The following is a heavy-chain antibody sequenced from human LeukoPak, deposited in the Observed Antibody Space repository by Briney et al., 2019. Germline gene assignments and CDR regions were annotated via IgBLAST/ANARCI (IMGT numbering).Heavy chain of an antibody. CDR3: ARAQLLWLYPYYYYYYYMDV. CDR2: INPNSGGT. V-gene: IGHV1-2*02. J-gene: IGHJ6*03. CDR1: GYTFTGYY. Sequence: ASVKVSCKASGYTFTGYYMHWVRQAPGQGLEWMGWINPNSGGTNYAQKLQGRVTMTTDTSTSTAYMELRSLRSDDTAVYYCARAQLLWLYPYYYYYYYMDVWGKGTTVTISS. D-gene: IGHD3-10*01.